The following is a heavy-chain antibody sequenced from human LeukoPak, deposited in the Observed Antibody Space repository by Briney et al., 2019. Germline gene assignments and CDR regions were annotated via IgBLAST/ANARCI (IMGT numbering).Heavy chain of an antibody. CDR3: ARRYDSFDY. J-gene: IGHJ4*02. V-gene: IGHV5-51*01. CDR2: VYPGDSAT. D-gene: IGHD3-22*01. Sequence: GESLQISCKGSGYAFNNYWIGWVRQMPGKGLEWIGIVYPGDSATKYSPSFQGQVTISADKLISTAYLQWSSLKASDTAMYYCARRYDSFDYWGQGTLVTVSS. CDR1: GYAFNNYW.